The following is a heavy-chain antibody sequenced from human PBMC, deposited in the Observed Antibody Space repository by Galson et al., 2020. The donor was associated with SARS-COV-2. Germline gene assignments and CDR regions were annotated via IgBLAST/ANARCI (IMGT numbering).Heavy chain of an antibody. CDR3: ARDEGIRGYNYGRLYYGMDV. CDR2: ISTSSSYT. D-gene: IGHD5-18*01. J-gene: IGHJ6*02. V-gene: IGHV3-21*01. CDR1: GFPFSNYS. Sequence: KSGGSLRLSCAASGFPFSNYSMNWVRLAPGTGLEWVSSISTSSSYTYSVDSVKGRFSISRDNPRNSLYLQMTSLRAEDTAVYYCARDEGIRGYNYGRLYYGMDVWGQGTTVTVSS.